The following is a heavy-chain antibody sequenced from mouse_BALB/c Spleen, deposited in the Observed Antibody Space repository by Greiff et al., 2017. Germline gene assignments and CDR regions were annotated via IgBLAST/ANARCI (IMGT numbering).Heavy chain of an antibody. CDR3: ARAGSSSFYAMDY. CDR1: GFNIKDTY. J-gene: IGHJ4*01. Sequence: VQLKESGAELVKPGASVKLSCTASGFNIKDTYMHWVKQRPEQGLEWIGRIDPANGNTKYDPKFQGKATITADTSSNTAYLQLSSLTSEDTAVYYCARAGSSSFYAMDYWGQGTSVTVSS. D-gene: IGHD1-1*01. V-gene: IGHV14-3*02. CDR2: IDPANGNT.